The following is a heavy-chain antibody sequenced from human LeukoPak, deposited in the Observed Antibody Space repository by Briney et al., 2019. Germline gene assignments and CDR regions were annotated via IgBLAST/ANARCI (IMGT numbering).Heavy chain of an antibody. CDR2: IRYDGTSQ. D-gene: IGHD5/OR15-5a*01. CDR3: ARLESTEGTLY. V-gene: IGHV3-30*02. J-gene: IGHJ4*02. CDR1: GFTLSIYG. Sequence: GGSLRLSCATSGFTLSIYGMHWVRQAPGKGLEWVAFIRYDGTSQYYTDSVKGRFTISRDNSMSTMYLQMNSLRVEDTAVYYCARLESTEGTLYWGQGTLVTVSS.